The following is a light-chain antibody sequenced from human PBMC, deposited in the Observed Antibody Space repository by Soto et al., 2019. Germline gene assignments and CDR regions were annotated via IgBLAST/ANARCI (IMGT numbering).Light chain of an antibody. CDR1: SGHSSYT. J-gene: IGLJ3*02. CDR3: QTWGTGIEV. Sequence: QTVVTQSPSASASLGASVKLTCTLSSGHSSYTIAWHQQQPEKGPRYLMTLNSEGSHSKGDGIPDRFSGSSSGAERYLSISSLQSEDDADYYCQTWGTGIEVFGGGTKLTVL. CDR2: LNSEGSH. V-gene: IGLV4-69*01.